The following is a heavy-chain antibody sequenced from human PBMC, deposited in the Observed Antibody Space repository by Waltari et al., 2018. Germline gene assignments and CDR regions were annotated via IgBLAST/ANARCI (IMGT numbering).Heavy chain of an antibody. J-gene: IGHJ4*02. CDR1: GYTFTSYG. V-gene: IGHV1-18*01. Sequence: QVQLVQSGAEVKKPGASVKVSCKASGYTFTSYGISWVRQAPGQGLEWMGWISAYNGNTNYAQKLQGRVTITRNTSISTAYMELSTLRSEDTAVYYCARGNGYDNSGYSAYGPYPDYWGQGTLVTVSS. CDR2: ISAYNGNT. CDR3: ARGNGYDNSGYSAYGPYPDY. D-gene: IGHD3-22*01.